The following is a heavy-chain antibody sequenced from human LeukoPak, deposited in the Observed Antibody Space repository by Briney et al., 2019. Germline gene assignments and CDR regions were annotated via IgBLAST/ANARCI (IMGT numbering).Heavy chain of an antibody. CDR1: GGSISSSSDY. V-gene: IGHV4-39*01. Sequence: SETLSLTCTVSGGSISSSSDYWGWIRQPPGKGLEWIGSIYYSGSTYYSPSLKSRITISVDTSRNQFSLKLTSVTAADTAVYYCARHGGVVRGEGSDGFDIWGQGTMVTVSS. CDR2: IYYSGST. CDR3: ARHGGVVRGEGSDGFDI. D-gene: IGHD3-10*01. J-gene: IGHJ3*02.